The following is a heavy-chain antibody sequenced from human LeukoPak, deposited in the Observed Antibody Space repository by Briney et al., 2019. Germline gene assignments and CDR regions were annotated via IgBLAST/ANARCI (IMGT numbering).Heavy chain of an antibody. CDR2: IWYDGSNK. CDR1: GFNFNGYS. D-gene: IGHD6-13*01. Sequence: GGSLRLSCVASGFNFNGYSMNWVRQAPGKGLEWVAVIWYDGSNKYSADSVKGQFTISRDNSKNTLYLQMNSLRAEDTAVYYCARVAPIYSSSLYYLDYWGQGTLVTVSS. V-gene: IGHV3-33*08. CDR3: ARVAPIYSSSLYYLDY. J-gene: IGHJ4*02.